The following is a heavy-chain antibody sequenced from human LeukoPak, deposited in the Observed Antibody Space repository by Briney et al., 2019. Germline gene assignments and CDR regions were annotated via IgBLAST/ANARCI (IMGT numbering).Heavy chain of an antibody. CDR1: GFTFCSYA. J-gene: IGHJ5*02. Sequence: PGGALRLSCAASGFTFCSYAMCCVRQTPGKGLEWGSAISGSGGTTYYADSGKGRFTISRDNSKSTLYVQMNSLRAEDTAVYYCAIVVAARQGTIAPWGQGTLVTISS. D-gene: IGHD6-6*01. CDR2: ISGSGGTT. CDR3: AIVVAARQGTIAP. V-gene: IGHV3-23*01.